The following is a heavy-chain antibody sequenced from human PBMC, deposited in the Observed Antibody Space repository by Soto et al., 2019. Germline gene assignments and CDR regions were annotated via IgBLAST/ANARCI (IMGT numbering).Heavy chain of an antibody. D-gene: IGHD5-12*01. CDR1: GFTFSSYS. V-gene: IGHV3-21*01. CDR2: ISSSSSYI. J-gene: IGHJ5*02. Sequence: GGSLRLSCAASGFTFSSYSMNWVRQAPGKGLEWVSSISSSSSYIYYADSVKGRFTISRDNAKNSLYLQMNSLRAEDTAVYYCARAPPEETRSGYVGDNWFDPWGQGTLVTVSS. CDR3: ARAPPEETRSGYVGDNWFDP.